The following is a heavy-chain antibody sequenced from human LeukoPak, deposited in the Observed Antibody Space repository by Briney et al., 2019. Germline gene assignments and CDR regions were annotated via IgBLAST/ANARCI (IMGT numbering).Heavy chain of an antibody. J-gene: IGHJ4*02. D-gene: IGHD3-22*01. V-gene: IGHV3-30*02. Sequence: PGGSLRLSCAASGFTFSNYGMHWVRQAPGKGLEWVAFIRFDGSNKYYVDSVKGRFTISRDNSKNTLYLQMNSLRAEDTAMYYCTRDLGYYDSTGLSFDYWGQGTLVTVSS. CDR3: TRDLGYYDSTGLSFDY. CDR1: GFTFSNYG. CDR2: IRFDGSNK.